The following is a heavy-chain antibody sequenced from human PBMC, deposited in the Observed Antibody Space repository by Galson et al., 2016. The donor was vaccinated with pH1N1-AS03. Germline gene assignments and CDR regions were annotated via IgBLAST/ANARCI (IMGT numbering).Heavy chain of an antibody. CDR2: LFSHGDT. Sequence: TLSLTCNVSGASISRGSHYWSWIRQPAGKGLEWIGRLFSHGDTNYSPSLKDRVTISGDTSKNEFSLQLTSVNAADTAVYYCAREATGSWRYDGMDVWGQGTTVTVSS. CDR3: AREATGSWRYDGMDV. V-gene: IGHV4-61*02. J-gene: IGHJ6*02. CDR1: GASISRGSHY. D-gene: IGHD1-26*01.